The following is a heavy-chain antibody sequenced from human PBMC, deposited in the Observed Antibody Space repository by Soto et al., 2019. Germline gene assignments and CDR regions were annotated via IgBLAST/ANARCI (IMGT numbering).Heavy chain of an antibody. D-gene: IGHD4-17*01. CDR2: IYYSGST. CDR3: ARDADYGGSRGGMDV. J-gene: IGHJ6*02. CDR1: GGSVNNANYF. Sequence: QVRLEESGPGLVKPSETLSLICSVSGGSVNNANYFWHWIRHHPDNGLEWIGYIYYSGSTRYNPSFKTRATLSIDTSKNQFSLRLSSVTVADTGVYFCARDADYGGSRGGMDVWGRGTTVTVSS. V-gene: IGHV4-31*03.